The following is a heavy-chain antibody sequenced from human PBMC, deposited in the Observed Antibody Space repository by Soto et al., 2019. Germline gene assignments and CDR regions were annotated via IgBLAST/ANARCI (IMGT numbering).Heavy chain of an antibody. D-gene: IGHD5-12*01. CDR1: GYSFSSYW. Sequence: GESLKISCKGSGYSFSSYWIGWVRQMPGKGLEWMGIIYPGDSDTRYSPSFQGQVTISADKSISTAYVQWSSLKASDTAMYYCARHDKWLRGDIDYWGQGTLVTVSS. CDR2: IYPGDSDT. J-gene: IGHJ4*02. CDR3: ARHDKWLRGDIDY. V-gene: IGHV5-51*01.